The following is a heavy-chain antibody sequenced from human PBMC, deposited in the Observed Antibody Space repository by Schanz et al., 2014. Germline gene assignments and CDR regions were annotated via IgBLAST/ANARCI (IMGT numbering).Heavy chain of an antibody. CDR3: TRGGYSYALSAFDI. CDR1: GYTFISYG. V-gene: IGHV1-18*01. D-gene: IGHD5-18*01. J-gene: IGHJ3*02. Sequence: QVQLVQSGAEVKKPGASVKVSCKASGYTFISYGITWVRQAPGQGLEWMGWISPYNGNTNYALKLQGRVTMTTDTSTGTAYMELRSLRSDDTALYYCTRGGYSYALSAFDIWGQGTMVTVSS. CDR2: ISPYNGNT.